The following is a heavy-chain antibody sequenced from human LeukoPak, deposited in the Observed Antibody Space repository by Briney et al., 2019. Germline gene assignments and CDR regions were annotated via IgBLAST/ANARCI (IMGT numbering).Heavy chain of an antibody. CDR2: IYSSGST. Sequence: SETLSLTCTVSGGSISSYYWSWIRQPAGKGLEWIGRIYSSGSTNYNPSLKSRVTVSVDTSKNQFSLKLSSVTAADTAVYYCARGPRSSDWYSIDYWGRGTLVTVSS. CDR1: GGSISSYY. V-gene: IGHV4-4*07. D-gene: IGHD6-19*01. J-gene: IGHJ4*02. CDR3: ARGPRSSDWYSIDY.